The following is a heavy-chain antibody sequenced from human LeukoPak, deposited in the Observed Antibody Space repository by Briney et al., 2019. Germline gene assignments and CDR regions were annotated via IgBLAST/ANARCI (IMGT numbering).Heavy chain of an antibody. Sequence: GGSLRLSCAASGFTFSNYGIHCVRQAPGKGLEWVSVIYSGGSTYYADSVKGRFTISRDNSKNTLYLQMNSLRAEDTAVYYCARVKYCSSSSCYAAFDYWGQGTLVTVSS. CDR1: GFTFSNYG. D-gene: IGHD2-2*01. CDR3: ARVKYCSSSSCYAAFDY. J-gene: IGHJ4*02. V-gene: IGHV3-NL1*01. CDR2: IYSGGST.